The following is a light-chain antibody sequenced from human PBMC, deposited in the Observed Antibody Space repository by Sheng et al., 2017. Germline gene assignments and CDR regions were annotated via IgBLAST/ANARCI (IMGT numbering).Light chain of an antibody. CDR2: LGS. CDR1: QSLLNSNGYTY. J-gene: IGKJ3*01. V-gene: IGKV2-28*01. Sequence: DIVMTQSPLSLPVTPGEPASISCRSSQSLLNSNGYTYLEWYLQKPGQSPQLLIYLGSNRASGVPDRFSGSGSGTDFTLRISRVEAEDVGVYYCMQTLQPSFTFGPGTKVDIK. CDR3: MQTLQPSFT.